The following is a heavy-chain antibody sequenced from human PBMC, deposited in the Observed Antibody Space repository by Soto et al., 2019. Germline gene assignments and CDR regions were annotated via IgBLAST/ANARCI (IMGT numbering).Heavy chain of an antibody. CDR1: GFTFGDYA. J-gene: IGHJ6*02. V-gene: IGHV3-49*03. CDR3: TSTIFGVVIPGGYYYGMDV. CDR2: IRSKVYGGTT. Sequence: PGGSLRLSCTASGFTFGDYAMSWFRQAPGKGLEWVGFIRSKVYGGTTEYAASVKGRFTISRDDSISIAYLQMNSLKTEDTAMYYCTSTIFGVVIPGGYYYGMDVWGQGTTVTVSS. D-gene: IGHD3-3*01.